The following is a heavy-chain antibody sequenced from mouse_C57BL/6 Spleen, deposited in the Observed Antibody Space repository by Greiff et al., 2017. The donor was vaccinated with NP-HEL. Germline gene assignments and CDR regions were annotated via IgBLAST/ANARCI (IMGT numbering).Heavy chain of an antibody. D-gene: IGHD2-4*01. CDR2: IHPNSGST. CDR3: ARLNDYDEGYYAMDY. J-gene: IGHJ4*01. CDR1: GYTFTSYW. Sequence: QVQLQQPGAELVKPGASVKLSCKASGYTFTSYWMHWVKQRPGQGLEWIGMIHPNSGSTNYNEKFKSKATLTVDKSSSTAYKQLSGLTSEDSAVYYCARLNDYDEGYYAMDYWGQGTSVTVSS. V-gene: IGHV1-64*01.